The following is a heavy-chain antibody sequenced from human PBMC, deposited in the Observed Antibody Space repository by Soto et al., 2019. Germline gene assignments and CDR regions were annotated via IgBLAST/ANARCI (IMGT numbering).Heavy chain of an antibody. J-gene: IGHJ4*02. D-gene: IGHD4-17*01. CDR3: AKDIYGGTRPGY. Sequence: GGSLRLSCAASGFTFSSYGMHWVRQAPGKGLEWVAVISYDGSNKYYADSVKGRFTISRDNSKNTLYLQMNSLRAEDTAVYYCAKDIYGGTRPGYWGQGTLVTVSS. CDR2: ISYDGSNK. CDR1: GFTFSSYG. V-gene: IGHV3-30*18.